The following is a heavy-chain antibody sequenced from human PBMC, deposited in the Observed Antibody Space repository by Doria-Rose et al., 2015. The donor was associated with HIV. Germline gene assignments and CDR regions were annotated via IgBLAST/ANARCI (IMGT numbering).Heavy chain of an antibody. V-gene: IGHV4-30-4*01. D-gene: IGHD3-10*01. CDR2: ISSSRTT. CDR1: GDSISSGDSF. Sequence: QVQLQKSGPGLVRPSQTLSLTRTVSGDSISSGDSFWSWIRQTPGKGPEWIGYISSSRTTYYYPSLRGRLTISLDASKNQFSLNLNSVTAADTAVYYCARARNYGFPHFFDFWGQGTLVTVSS. J-gene: IGHJ4*02. CDR3: ARARNYGFPHFFDF.